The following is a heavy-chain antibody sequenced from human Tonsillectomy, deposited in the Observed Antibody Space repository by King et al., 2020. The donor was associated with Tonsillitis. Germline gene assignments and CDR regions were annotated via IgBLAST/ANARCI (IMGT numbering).Heavy chain of an antibody. CDR3: ARAPTVAAAGSLYYYGMDV. Sequence: DVQLVESGGGLVKPGGSLRLSCAASGFTFSIYSMNWVRQAPGKGLEWVSSISSSSSYIYYADSVKGRFTISRDNAKNSLYLQMNSLRAEDTDVYYCARAPTVAAAGSLYYYGMDVWGQGTTVTVSS. V-gene: IGHV3-21*01. CDR2: ISSSSSYI. CDR1: GFTFSIYS. J-gene: IGHJ6*02. D-gene: IGHD6-13*01.